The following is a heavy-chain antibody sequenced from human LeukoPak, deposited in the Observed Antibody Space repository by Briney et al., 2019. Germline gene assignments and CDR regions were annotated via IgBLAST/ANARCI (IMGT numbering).Heavy chain of an antibody. J-gene: IGHJ4*02. D-gene: IGHD4-11*01. Sequence: PGESLRLSCAASGFMFTHHGMRWVRQAPRKGREWVAVILSDGTNKFYSDSVKGRFGISRDNSNDMVYLQMNGLRADDTAVYYRAKDLQRGFDYTTPLDSWGEGTMVIVSS. V-gene: IGHV3-33*06. CDR1: GFMFTHHG. CDR2: ILSDGTNK. CDR3: AKDLQRGFDYTTPLDS.